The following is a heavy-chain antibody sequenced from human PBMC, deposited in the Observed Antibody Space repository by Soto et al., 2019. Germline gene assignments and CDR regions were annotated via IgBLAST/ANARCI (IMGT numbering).Heavy chain of an antibody. D-gene: IGHD2-15*01. CDR1: GGSISSSSYY. CDR2: IYYSGST. Sequence: SETLSLTCTVSGGSISSSSYYWGWIRQPPGKGLEWIGSIYYSGSTYYNPSLKSRVTISVDTSKNQFSLKLSSVTAADTAVYYCARHPNLGYCSGGSCYQLYYFDYWGQGTLVTVPQ. J-gene: IGHJ4*02. V-gene: IGHV4-39*01. CDR3: ARHPNLGYCSGGSCYQLYYFDY.